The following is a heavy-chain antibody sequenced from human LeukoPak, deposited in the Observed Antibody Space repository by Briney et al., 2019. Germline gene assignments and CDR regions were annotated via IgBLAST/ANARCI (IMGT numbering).Heavy chain of an antibody. CDR2: ISGMSSTI. D-gene: IGHD1-1*01. J-gene: IGHJ4*02. Sequence: PGGSLRLSCAASGFTFRSYSMNWVRQAPGKGLEWVSFISGMSSTIYYADSVKGRFTISRDNAKNSVYLQMNSLRDEDTAVYYCARDSSDAHNPEPGYWGQGTLVTVSS. V-gene: IGHV3-48*02. CDR1: GFTFRSYS. CDR3: ARDSSDAHNPEPGY.